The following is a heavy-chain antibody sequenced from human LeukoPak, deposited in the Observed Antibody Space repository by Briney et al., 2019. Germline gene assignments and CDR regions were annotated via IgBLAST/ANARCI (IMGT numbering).Heavy chain of an antibody. CDR1: GGSFSGYY. Sequence: PSETLSLTCAVYGGSFSGYYWSWIRHPPGKGLELIGEINHSGSTNYNPSLKSRVTISVDTSKNQFSLKLSSVTAADTAVYYCASRVSRQQLVLRAFDIWGQGTMVTVSS. J-gene: IGHJ3*02. D-gene: IGHD6-13*01. V-gene: IGHV4-34*01. CDR3: ASRVSRQQLVLRAFDI. CDR2: INHSGST.